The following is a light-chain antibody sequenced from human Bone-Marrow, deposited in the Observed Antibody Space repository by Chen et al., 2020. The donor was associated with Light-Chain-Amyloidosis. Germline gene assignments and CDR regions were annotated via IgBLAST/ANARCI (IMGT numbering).Light chain of an antibody. CDR2: DNH. CDR1: ISNIGKNY. J-gene: IGLJ3*02. CDR3: GAWDITLSARV. Sequence: QSVLTQPPSVSAAPGQSVPISCSGDISNIGKNYVSWYQQYPGTAPKLLIFDNHQRPSGIPVRSSGSKSGTSATLIISGLQTGDEADYYCGAWDITLSARVFGGGTKLTVL. V-gene: IGLV1-51*01.